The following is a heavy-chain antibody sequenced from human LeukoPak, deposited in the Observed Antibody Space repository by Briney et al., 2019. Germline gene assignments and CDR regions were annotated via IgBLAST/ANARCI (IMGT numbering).Heavy chain of an antibody. CDR3: ARGGGLLRFEPFDY. J-gene: IGHJ4*02. CDR2: ISAYNGNT. Sequence: ASVKVSCKTSGYTFISYGISWVRQAPGQGLEWMGWISAYNGNTNYAQKFQGRVSMTTDTSTSTAYMELRSLRADDTAVYHCARGGGLLRFEPFDYWGQGTLVTVSS. D-gene: IGHD3-3*01. V-gene: IGHV1-18*01. CDR1: GYTFISYG.